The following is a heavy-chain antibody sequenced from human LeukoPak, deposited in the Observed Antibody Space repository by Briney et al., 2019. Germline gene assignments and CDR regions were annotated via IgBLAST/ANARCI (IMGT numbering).Heavy chain of an antibody. J-gene: IGHJ4*02. CDR3: ARAAGSGYEEDY. CDR2: MNPNSGNT. CDR1: GYTFTSYD. V-gene: IGHV1-8*01. Sequence: ASVTVSFTASGYTFTSYDINWVRQATGQGLEWMGWMNPNSGNTGYAQKFQGRVTMTRNTSISTAYMELSSLRSEDTAVYYCARAAGSGYEEDYWGQGTLVTVSS. D-gene: IGHD5-12*01.